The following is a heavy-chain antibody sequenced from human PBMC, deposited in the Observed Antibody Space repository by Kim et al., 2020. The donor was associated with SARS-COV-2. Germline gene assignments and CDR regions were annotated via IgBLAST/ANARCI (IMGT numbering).Heavy chain of an antibody. CDR3: ARARGGATHFDY. V-gene: IGHV4-59*01. D-gene: IGHD1-26*01. J-gene: IGHJ4*02. Sequence: NHPPSLQSRVTLYGETSKNPFPLKLSSVTAADTAVYYCARARGGATHFDYWGQGTLVTVSS.